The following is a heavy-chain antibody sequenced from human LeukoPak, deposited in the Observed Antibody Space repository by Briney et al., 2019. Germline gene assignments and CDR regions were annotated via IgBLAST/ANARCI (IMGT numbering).Heavy chain of an antibody. J-gene: IGHJ4*02. Sequence: ASVKVSCKASGYTFTSYGISWVRQAPGQGLEWMGWISAYNGNTNYAQKLQGRVTMTTDTSTSTAYRELRSLRSDDTAVYYCARVGTYYYDSSGYKSFDYWGQGTLVTVSS. V-gene: IGHV1-18*01. CDR3: ARVGTYYYDSSGYKSFDY. D-gene: IGHD3-22*01. CDR2: ISAYNGNT. CDR1: GYTFTSYG.